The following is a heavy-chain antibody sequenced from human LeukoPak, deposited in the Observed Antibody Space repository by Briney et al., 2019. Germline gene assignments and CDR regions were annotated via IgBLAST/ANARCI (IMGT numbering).Heavy chain of an antibody. D-gene: IGHD2-2*01. J-gene: IGHJ5*02. CDR1: GGSFSGYY. Sequence: SETLSLTCAVYGGSFSGYYWSWIRQPPGKGLEWIGEINHSGSTNYNPSLKSRVTISVDTYKNQFSLKLSSVTAADTAVYYCARGVDRYCSSTSCYGGWFDPWGQGTLVTVSS. V-gene: IGHV4-34*01. CDR2: INHSGST. CDR3: ARGVDRYCSSTSCYGGWFDP.